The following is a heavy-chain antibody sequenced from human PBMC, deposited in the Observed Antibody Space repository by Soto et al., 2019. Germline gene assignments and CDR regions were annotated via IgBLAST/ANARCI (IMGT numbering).Heavy chain of an antibody. V-gene: IGHV4-59*01. CDR3: ARGGRYYYDSSGYRD. CDR2: IYYSGST. D-gene: IGHD3-22*01. Sequence: PSETLSLTCTVSGGSISSYYWSWIRQPPGKGLEWIGYIYYSGSTNYNPSLKSRVTISVDTSKNQFSLKLSSVTAADTAVYYCARGGRYYYDSSGYRDWGQGTLVTVSS. CDR1: GGSISSYY. J-gene: IGHJ4*02.